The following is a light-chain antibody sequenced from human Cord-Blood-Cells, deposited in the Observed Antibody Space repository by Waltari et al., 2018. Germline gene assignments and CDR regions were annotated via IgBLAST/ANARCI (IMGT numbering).Light chain of an antibody. CDR2: AAS. J-gene: IGKJ5*01. Sequence: EIVLTQSPATLSVSPGERATRTCRASQSVSSYLAWYQQKPGQAPRLLIYAASNRPTGIPARFSGSGSGTDFTLTISSLEPEDFAVYYCQQSSNWPLTFGQGTRLEIK. CDR3: QQSSNWPLT. V-gene: IGKV3-11*01. CDR1: QSVSSY.